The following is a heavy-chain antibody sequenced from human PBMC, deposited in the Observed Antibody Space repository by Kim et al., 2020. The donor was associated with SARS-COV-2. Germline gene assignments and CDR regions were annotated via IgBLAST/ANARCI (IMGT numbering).Heavy chain of an antibody. D-gene: IGHD6-19*01. J-gene: IGHJ4*02. CDR3: ARHGVGVYSSGWYSGY. Sequence: GESLKISCKGSGYSFTSYWISWVRQMPGKGLEWMGRIDPSDSYTNYSPSFQGHVTISADKSISTAYLQWSSLKASDTAMYYCARHGVGVYSSGWYSGYWGQGTLVTVSS. V-gene: IGHV5-10-1*01. CDR1: GYSFTSYW. CDR2: IDPSDSYT.